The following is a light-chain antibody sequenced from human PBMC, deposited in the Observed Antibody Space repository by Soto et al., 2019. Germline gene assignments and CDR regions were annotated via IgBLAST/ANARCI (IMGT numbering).Light chain of an antibody. CDR3: SSYTSSSTLGYV. V-gene: IGLV2-14*01. CDR1: SSDVGGYNY. J-gene: IGLJ1*01. Sequence: QAVLTQPASVSGSPGQSITISCTGTSSDVGGYNYVSWYQQHPGKAPKLMIHDVSNRPSGVSNRFSGSKSGNTASLTISGLQAEDEADYYCSSYTSSSTLGYVFGTGTEVTVL. CDR2: DVS.